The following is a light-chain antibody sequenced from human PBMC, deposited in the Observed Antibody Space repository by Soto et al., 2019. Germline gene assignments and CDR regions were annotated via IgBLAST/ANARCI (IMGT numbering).Light chain of an antibody. CDR3: SSYTSSIPVV. CDR1: SSDIGTYNY. J-gene: IGLJ3*02. Sequence: QSALTQSASVSGSPGQSITISCTGTSSDIGTYNYVSWYQQHPGKAPKLIIYEVSNRPSGVSHRFSGSKSDSTASLTISGLQAEDEAEYYCSSYTSSIPVVFGGGTKLTVL. V-gene: IGLV2-14*01. CDR2: EVS.